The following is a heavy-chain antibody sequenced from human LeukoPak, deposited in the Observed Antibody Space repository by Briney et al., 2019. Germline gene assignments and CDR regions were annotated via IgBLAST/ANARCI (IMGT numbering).Heavy chain of an antibody. CDR3: ARFDVPDSGGWFDY. Sequence: PSETLSLTCTVSGGSISSYYWSWIRQPPGKGLEWIGYIYYSGSTNYNPSLKSRVTISVDTSKNQFSLKLSSVTAADTAMYYCARFDVPDSGGWFDYWGQGTLVTVSS. J-gene: IGHJ4*02. CDR1: GGSISSYY. D-gene: IGHD6-19*01. V-gene: IGHV4-59*01. CDR2: IYYSGST.